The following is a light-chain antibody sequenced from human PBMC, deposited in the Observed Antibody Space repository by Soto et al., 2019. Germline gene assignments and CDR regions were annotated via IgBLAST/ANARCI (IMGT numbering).Light chain of an antibody. CDR3: PQYWCSPPYT. J-gene: IGKJ2*01. V-gene: IGKV3-20*01. CDR1: QSVSSSY. Sequence: ELGLTQSPGTLSLSPGERTTLYCRASQSVSSSYLAWYQQKPGQAPRLLHYGAIDRATGIPDRFSASGSGAYFTLTISRLEPEEFAMYDGPQYWCSPPYTFVHGTKLEIK. CDR2: GAI.